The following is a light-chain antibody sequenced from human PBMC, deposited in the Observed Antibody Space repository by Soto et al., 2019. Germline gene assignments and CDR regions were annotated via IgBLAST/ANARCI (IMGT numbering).Light chain of an antibody. V-gene: IGKV3-20*01. CDR3: QHYGHALWA. Sequence: EIVLTQSPGTLSLSPGDRATLSCKASQSVSSSYLAWYQQKPGQSPRLLMSGASRRATGVPDRFSGSGSGTDFTLTISRLEPEDFAVYYCQHYGHALWAFGQGTKVDIK. CDR1: QSVSSSY. CDR2: GAS. J-gene: IGKJ1*01.